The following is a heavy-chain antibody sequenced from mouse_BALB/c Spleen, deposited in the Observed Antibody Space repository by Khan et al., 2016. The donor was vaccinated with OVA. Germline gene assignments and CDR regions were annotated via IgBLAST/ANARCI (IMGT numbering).Heavy chain of an antibody. CDR1: GYSITSDYA. V-gene: IGHV3-2*02. D-gene: IGHD2-2*01. Sequence: EVQLVESGPGLVKPSQSLSLTCTVTGYSITSDYAWNWIRQFPGNKLEWMGYISYSGSTNYNPALKSRISITRDTSKNQFFLQLNSVTTEDTATYYCARYGSRYNYAIDYWGQGISVTVSS. CDR3: ARYGSRYNYAIDY. J-gene: IGHJ4*01. CDR2: ISYSGST.